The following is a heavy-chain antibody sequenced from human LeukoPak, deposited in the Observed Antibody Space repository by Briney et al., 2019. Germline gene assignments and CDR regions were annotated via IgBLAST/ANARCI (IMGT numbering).Heavy chain of an antibody. J-gene: IGHJ4*02. CDR2: IIPIFGTA. CDR3: ARTSGCGGDCYFSDFDY. V-gene: IGHV1-69*01. Sequence: SVKVSCKASGGTFSSYAISWVRQAPGQGLEWMGGIIPIFGTANYAQKFQGRVTITADESTSTAYVELSSLRSEDTAVYYRARTSGCGGDCYFSDFDYWGQGTLVTVSS. CDR1: GGTFSSYA. D-gene: IGHD2-21*01.